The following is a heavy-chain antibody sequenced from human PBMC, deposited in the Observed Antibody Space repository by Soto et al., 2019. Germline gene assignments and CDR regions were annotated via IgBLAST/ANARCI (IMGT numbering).Heavy chain of an antibody. V-gene: IGHV1-46*01. D-gene: IGHD6-19*01. CDR3: ARDSKYSSGWYGRIYYYYGMDV. Sequence: ASVKVSCKASGYTFTSYYMHWVRQAPGQGLEWMGIINPSGGSTSYAQKFQGRVTMTRDTSTSTVYMELSSLRSEDTAVYHCARDSKYSSGWYGRIYYYYGMDVWGQGTTVTVSS. CDR2: INPSGGST. J-gene: IGHJ6*02. CDR1: GYTFTSYY.